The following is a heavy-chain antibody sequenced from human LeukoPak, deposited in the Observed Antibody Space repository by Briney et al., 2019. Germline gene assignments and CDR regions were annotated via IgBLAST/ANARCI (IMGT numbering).Heavy chain of an antibody. CDR1: VFTYSIYD. CDR3: TRDHLGGAVEFYY. D-gene: IGHD1-26*01. Sequence: GGSLRLSCAASVFTYSIYDIICVPDAPGEGLEGVSYSSESGTTMYYADSVKGRFTISRDNTKNSLYLQMNSLRAEDTAVYYCTRDHLGGAVEFYYWGQGTLVTVAS. CDR2: SSESGTTM. V-gene: IGHV3-48*03. J-gene: IGHJ4*02.